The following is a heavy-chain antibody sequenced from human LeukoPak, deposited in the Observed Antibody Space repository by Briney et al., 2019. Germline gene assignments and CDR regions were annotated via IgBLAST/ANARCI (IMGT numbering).Heavy chain of an antibody. CDR2: ITGSVYFSGST. D-gene: IGHD3-10*01. CDR1: GGSINNYY. V-gene: IGHV4-59*01. CDR3: ARDSRDYGSGSYWDV. Sequence: PSETLSLTCTVSGGSINNYYWNWIRQPPGKGLEWVGYITGSVYFSGSTKYDPSLESRVTMSVDTSKNQFSLTLSSVTAADTAVYYCARDSRDYGSGSYWDVWGQGTTVTVSS. J-gene: IGHJ6*02.